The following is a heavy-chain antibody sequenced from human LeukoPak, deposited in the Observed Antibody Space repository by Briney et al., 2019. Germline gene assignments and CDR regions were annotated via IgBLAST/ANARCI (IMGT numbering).Heavy chain of an antibody. D-gene: IGHD3-16*01. CDR3: ARSPRDDYGRFDY. Sequence: GESLKISCKGSGYSFTSYWIGWVRQMPGKGLEWMGIIYPGDSDTRYSPSFQGQVNISADKSISTAYLQWSSLKASDTAMYYCARSPRDDYGRFDYWGQGTLVTVSS. CDR2: IYPGDSDT. V-gene: IGHV5-51*01. J-gene: IGHJ4*02. CDR1: GYSFTSYW.